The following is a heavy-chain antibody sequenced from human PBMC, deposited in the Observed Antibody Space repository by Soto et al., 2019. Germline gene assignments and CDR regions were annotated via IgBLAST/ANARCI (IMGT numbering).Heavy chain of an antibody. CDR1: GFTFSGSA. J-gene: IGHJ6*02. Sequence: LRLSCAASGFTFSGSAMHWVRQASGKGLEWVGRIRSKANSYATAYAASVKGRFTISRDDSKNTAYLQMNSLKTEDTAVYYCTRHYDILTGYPYGMDVWGQGTTVTVSS. D-gene: IGHD3-9*01. CDR2: IRSKANSYAT. V-gene: IGHV3-73*01. CDR3: TRHYDILTGYPYGMDV.